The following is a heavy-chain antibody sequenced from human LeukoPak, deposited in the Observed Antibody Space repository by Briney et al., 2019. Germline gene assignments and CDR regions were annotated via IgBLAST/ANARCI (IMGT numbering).Heavy chain of an antibody. J-gene: IGHJ4*02. CDR1: RFTFSTYT. V-gene: IGHV3-21*01. CDR2: ISSSSSYI. D-gene: IGHD4-17*01. Sequence: GGSLRLSCAASRFTFSTYTMNWVRQAPGKGLEWVSSISSSSSYIYYADSVKGRFTTSRDNAKNSLYLQMNTLRAEDTAVYYCARDRTTVTTFDYLGQGTLVTVSS. CDR3: ARDRTTVTTFDY.